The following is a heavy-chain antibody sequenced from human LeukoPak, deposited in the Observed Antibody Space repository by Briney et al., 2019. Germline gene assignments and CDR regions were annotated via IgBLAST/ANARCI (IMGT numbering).Heavy chain of an antibody. D-gene: IGHD6-13*01. Sequence: PGGSLRLSCAASGFTFSSYAMSWVRQAPGEGLEWVSAISGSGGSTYYADSVKGRFTISRDNSRNTLYLQMNSLRAEDTAVYYCAKVGARGIAAAGPENWGQGTLVTVSS. CDR1: GFTFSSYA. CDR2: ISGSGGST. CDR3: AKVGARGIAAAGPEN. J-gene: IGHJ4*02. V-gene: IGHV3-23*01.